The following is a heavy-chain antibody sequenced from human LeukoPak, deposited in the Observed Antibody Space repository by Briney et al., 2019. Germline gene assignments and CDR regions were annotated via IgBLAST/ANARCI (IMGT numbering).Heavy chain of an antibody. CDR1: GYTFTGYY. Sequence: ASVKVSCKASGYTFTGYYMHWVRQAPGQGLEWMGWINPNSGGTNYAQKFQGWVTMTRDTSISTAYMELSRLRSDGTAVYYCARAVAGTYGMDVWGQGTTVTVSS. CDR2: INPNSGGT. D-gene: IGHD6-19*01. V-gene: IGHV1-2*04. J-gene: IGHJ6*02. CDR3: ARAVAGTYGMDV.